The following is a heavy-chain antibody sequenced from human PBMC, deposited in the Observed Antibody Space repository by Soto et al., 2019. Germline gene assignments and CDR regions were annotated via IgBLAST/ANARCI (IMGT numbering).Heavy chain of an antibody. CDR2: IYYSGST. CDR1: GGSISSGGYY. V-gene: IGHV4-31*03. J-gene: IGHJ4*02. CDR3: ARVKRVPTTYFDY. Sequence: PSETLSLTCTVSGGSISSGGYYWSWIRQHPGKGLEWIGYIYYSGSTYYNPSLKSRVTISVDTSKNQFSLKLSSVTAADTAVYYCARVKRVPTTYFDYWGQGTLVTVSS. D-gene: IGHD4-17*01.